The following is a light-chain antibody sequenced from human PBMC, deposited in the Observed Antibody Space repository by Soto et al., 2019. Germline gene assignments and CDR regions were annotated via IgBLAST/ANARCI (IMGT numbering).Light chain of an antibody. CDR3: SSYTNSSTQV. CDR2: EVS. CDR1: SSDVGGYNY. Sequence: QSALTQPASVSGSPGQSITISCTGTSSDVGGYNYVSWYQQHPGEAPKLMIYEVSNRPSGVSNRFSGSKSGNTASLTISGLQAEDEADYYCSSYTNSSTQVFGTGTKVTVL. J-gene: IGLJ1*01. V-gene: IGLV2-14*01.